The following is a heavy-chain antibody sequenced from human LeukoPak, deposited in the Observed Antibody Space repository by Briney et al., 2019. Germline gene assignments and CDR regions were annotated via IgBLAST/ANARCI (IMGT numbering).Heavy chain of an antibody. J-gene: IGHJ4*02. Sequence: PSETLSLTCTVSGGSISSSSYYWGWNRQPPGKGLEWIGSIYYSGSTYYNPSLKSRVTISVDTSKNQFSLKLSSVTAADTAVYYCARPYGDRGYFDYWGQGTLVTVSS. CDR1: GGSISSSSYY. CDR2: IYYSGST. D-gene: IGHD4-17*01. CDR3: ARPYGDRGYFDY. V-gene: IGHV4-39*01.